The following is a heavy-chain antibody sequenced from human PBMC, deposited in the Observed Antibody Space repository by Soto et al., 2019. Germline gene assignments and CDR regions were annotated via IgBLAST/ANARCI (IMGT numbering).Heavy chain of an antibody. CDR2: INHSGST. V-gene: IGHV4-34*01. CDR1: GGSFSGYY. Sequence: SSETLSLTCAVYGGSFSGYYWSWIRQPPGKGLEWIGEINHSGSTNYNPSLKSRVTISVDTSKNQFSLKLSSVTAADTAVYYCARATYYDSSGYYWAPNDYWGQGTLVTVSS. CDR3: ARATYYDSSGYYWAPNDY. J-gene: IGHJ4*02. D-gene: IGHD3-22*01.